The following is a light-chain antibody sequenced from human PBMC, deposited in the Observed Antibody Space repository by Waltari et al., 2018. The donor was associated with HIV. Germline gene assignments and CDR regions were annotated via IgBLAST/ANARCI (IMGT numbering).Light chain of an antibody. J-gene: IGLJ2*01. CDR1: SSAVGRYAY. V-gene: IGLV2-8*01. CDR3: TSYAGINPVA. CDR2: EVN. Sequence: QSALTQPPSASGSPGQSVTISCTGTSSAVGRYAYVSWYQQHPGKAPKLLIYEVNKPPSGVPDRFSGPKSGNTASLTVSGLQAEDEAEYSCTSYAGINPVAFGGGTKLTVL.